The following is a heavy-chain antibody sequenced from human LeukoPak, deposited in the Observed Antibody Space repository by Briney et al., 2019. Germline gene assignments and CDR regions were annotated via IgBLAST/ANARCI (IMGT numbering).Heavy chain of an antibody. CDR2: IKQDESEK. V-gene: IGHV3-7*01. J-gene: IGHJ4*02. Sequence: PGGSLKLSCTASGFTFSNYCMTWVRQAPGKGLEWVANIKQDESEKYYVDSVKGRFTISRDNAKNSLYLQMNSLRAEDTAVYYCASPYNTGWYLDYWGQGALVTVSS. CDR3: ASPYNTGWYLDY. D-gene: IGHD6-19*01. CDR1: GFTFSNYC.